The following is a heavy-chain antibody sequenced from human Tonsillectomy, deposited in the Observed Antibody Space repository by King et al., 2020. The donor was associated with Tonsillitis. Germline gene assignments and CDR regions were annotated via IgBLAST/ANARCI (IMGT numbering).Heavy chain of an antibody. D-gene: IGHD6-13*01. J-gene: IGHJ6*02. CDR2: IPYDGNNE. CDR1: GFTFSSYG. Sequence: VQLVESGGGVVQPGRSLRLSCAASGFTFSSYGMHWVRQAPGKGLEWVAVIPYDGNNEYYADSVKGRFTISRDNSKNTLYLQMNSLRAEDTAVFYCARDASWFYGMDVWGQGTTVTVSS. V-gene: IGHV3-33*05. CDR3: ARDASWFYGMDV.